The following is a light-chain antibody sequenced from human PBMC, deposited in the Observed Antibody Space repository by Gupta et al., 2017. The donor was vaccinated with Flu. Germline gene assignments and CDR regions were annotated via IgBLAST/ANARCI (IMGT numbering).Light chain of an antibody. V-gene: IGLV1-47*01. Sequence: QSVLTQPPPASGTPCQRVTISCSGSTANIGSNYVFWYQQLPGTAPKLLIYRNDQRPSGVPTRFSGSKSGTSASLALSGLRSEEEADYYCATWDDSLSEWVFGGGTKLTVL. CDR2: RND. CDR1: TANIGSNY. CDR3: ATWDDSLSEWV. J-gene: IGLJ3*02.